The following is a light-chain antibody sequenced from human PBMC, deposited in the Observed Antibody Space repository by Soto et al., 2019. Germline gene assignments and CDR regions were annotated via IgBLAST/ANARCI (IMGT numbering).Light chain of an antibody. J-gene: IGKJ2*01. Sequence: VLAQSPGTLSLSPGERATLAYRASQSVSSNFLAWYQHKVDQAPRLLIYGASIRAAGAPDRFSGSGSGTDFTLTISRVEPEDFAVYYCQHFGGSPPKYTFGQGTKLEI. CDR1: QSVSSNF. CDR2: GAS. CDR3: QHFGGSPPKYT. V-gene: IGKV3-20*01.